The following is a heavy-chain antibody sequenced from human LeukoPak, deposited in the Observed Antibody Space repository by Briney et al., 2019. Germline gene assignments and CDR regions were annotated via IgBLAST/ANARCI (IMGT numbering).Heavy chain of an antibody. CDR2: ISSSISSI. D-gene: IGHD4-17*01. CDR3: ARDHYGDYHFDY. Sequence: LSLTCAVYGGSFSAYYWSWIRQPPGKGLEWVSYISSSISSIYYADSVKGRFTISRDNAKNSLYLQMNSLRAEDTAVYYCARDHYGDYHFDYWGQGTLVTVSS. V-gene: IGHV3-11*04. CDR1: GGSFSAYY. J-gene: IGHJ4*02.